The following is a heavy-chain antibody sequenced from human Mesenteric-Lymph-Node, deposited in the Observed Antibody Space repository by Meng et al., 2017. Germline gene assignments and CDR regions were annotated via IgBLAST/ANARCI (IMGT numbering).Heavy chain of an antibody. J-gene: IGHJ4*02. CDR3: ARVQKPYSSGWYVDY. CDR1: GFTFSDYY. Sequence: GGSLRLSCAASGFTFSDYYMSWIRQAPGKGLEWVSYISSSGSTIYYADSVKGRFTISRDNAKNSLYLQMNSLRAEDTAVYYCARVQKPYSSGWYVDYWGQGTLVTVSS. D-gene: IGHD6-19*01. CDR2: ISSSGSTI. V-gene: IGHV3-11*04.